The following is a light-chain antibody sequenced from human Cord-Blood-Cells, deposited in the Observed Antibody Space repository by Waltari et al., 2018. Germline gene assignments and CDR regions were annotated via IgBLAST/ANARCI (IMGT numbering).Light chain of an antibody. CDR3: SSYTSSSTVV. V-gene: IGLV2-14*01. J-gene: IGLJ2*01. Sequence: QSALTQPASVSGSPGQSITISCTGTSSDVGGYTHVSWYQQHPGKAPKPIIYDVSKRPSGVSNRFSGSKSGNTASLTISGLQAEDEADYYCSSYTSSSTVVFGGGTKLTVL. CDR2: DVS. CDR1: SSDVGGYTH.